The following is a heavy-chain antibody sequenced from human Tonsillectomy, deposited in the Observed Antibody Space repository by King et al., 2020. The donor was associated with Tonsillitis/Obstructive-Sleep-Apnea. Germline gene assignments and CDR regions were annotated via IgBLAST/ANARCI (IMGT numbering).Heavy chain of an antibody. Sequence: VQLVESGAEVKKPGKSLKISCKDSGYSFTNYWIAWVRQMPGEGLEWMGIIYPSDSYTRYSPSFHGQVTISADKSISTAYLQWSSLKASDTAMYYCATLSTGMGGGAFVFWGQGTMVTVSS. V-gene: IGHV5-51*01. CDR2: IYPSDSYT. D-gene: IGHD1-1*01. J-gene: IGHJ3*01. CDR1: GYSFTNYW. CDR3: ATLSTGMGGGAFVF.